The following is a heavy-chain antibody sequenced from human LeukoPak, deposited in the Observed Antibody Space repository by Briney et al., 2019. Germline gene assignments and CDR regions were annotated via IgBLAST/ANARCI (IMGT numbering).Heavy chain of an antibody. Sequence: SETLSLTRTVSGGSISSGDYYWSWIRQPPGKGLEWIGYIYYSGSTYYNPSLKSRVTISVDTSKNQFSLKLSSVTAADTAVYYCARGEAIGWFDPWGQGTLVTVSS. CDR1: GGSISSGDYY. CDR2: IYYSGST. V-gene: IGHV4-30-4*01. CDR3: ARGEAIGWFDP. D-gene: IGHD2-2*01. J-gene: IGHJ5*02.